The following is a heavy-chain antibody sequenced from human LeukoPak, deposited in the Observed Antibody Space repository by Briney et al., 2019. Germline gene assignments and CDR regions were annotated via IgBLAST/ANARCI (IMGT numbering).Heavy chain of an antibody. D-gene: IGHD5-12*01. J-gene: IGHJ5*02. V-gene: IGHV1-2*02. Sequence: ASVKVSCKASGYTFTGYYMHWVRQAPGQGLEWMGWINPNSGGTNYAQKFQGRVTMTRDTSISTAYMELSRLRSDDTAVYYCARARAQRGYSGYLNWFDPWGQGTLVTVSS. CDR2: INPNSGGT. CDR3: ARARAQRGYSGYLNWFDP. CDR1: GYTFTGYY.